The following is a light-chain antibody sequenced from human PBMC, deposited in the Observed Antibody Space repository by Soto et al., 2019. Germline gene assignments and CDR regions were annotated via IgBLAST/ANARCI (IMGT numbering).Light chain of an antibody. Sequence: EIVLTQSPATLSLSPGERATLSCRASQSVSSYLAWYQQKPGQAPRLLIYDASNRATGIPARFSGSGSGTDFTRTISSLEPEDFAVYYCQQLSNGFTCGPGTKVDIK. V-gene: IGKV3-11*01. CDR2: DAS. CDR3: QQLSNGFT. CDR1: QSVSSY. J-gene: IGKJ3*01.